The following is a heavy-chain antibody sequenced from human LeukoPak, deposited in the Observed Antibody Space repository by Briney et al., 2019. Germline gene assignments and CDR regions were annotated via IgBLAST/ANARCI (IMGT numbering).Heavy chain of an antibody. J-gene: IGHJ4*02. CDR3: AKGGTYCDFWSGYYGGIDY. Sequence: RAGGSLRLSCGDSGFTLSKYWMHWVRQVPGKGLTWVSRINRDGSRIDHAGSVKGRFTISRDNTKDSLYLQMNSLRAEDTAVYYCAKGGTYCDFWSGYYGGIDYWGQGTLVTVSS. CDR2: INRDGSRI. V-gene: IGHV3-74*01. D-gene: IGHD3-3*01. CDR1: GFTLSKYW.